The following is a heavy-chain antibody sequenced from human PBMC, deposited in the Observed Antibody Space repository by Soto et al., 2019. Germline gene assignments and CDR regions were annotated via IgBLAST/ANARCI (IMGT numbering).Heavy chain of an antibody. Sequence: QVQLVQSGAEVKKPGASVKVSCKASGYTFTSYGISWVRQATGQGLEWMGWISAYNGNTNYAQKLQGRVTMTTDTYTSTAYLALRRLSSDDTNVYYCARAVYDSSGYAPFGYWGQGTLVTVSS. D-gene: IGHD3-22*01. CDR2: ISAYNGNT. V-gene: IGHV1-18*01. J-gene: IGHJ4*02. CDR3: ARAVYDSSGYAPFGY. CDR1: GYTFTSYG.